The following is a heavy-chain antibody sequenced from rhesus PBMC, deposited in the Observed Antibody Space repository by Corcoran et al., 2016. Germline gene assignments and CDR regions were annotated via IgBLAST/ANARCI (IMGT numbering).Heavy chain of an antibody. CDR2: SSGSSGST. V-gene: IGHV4-165*01. D-gene: IGHD6-25*01. J-gene: IGHJ4*01. CDR3: ARDRGYSGSFLDY. CDR1: GGSFSGYY. Sequence: QVQLQESGPGLVKPSETLSLTCAVSGGSFSGYYWGWIRQPPGKGLEWIGYSSGSSGSTDYNPAPKSRVTISTATSKNQFSLKLSSVTAADTAVYYCARDRGYSGSFLDYWGQGVLVTVSS.